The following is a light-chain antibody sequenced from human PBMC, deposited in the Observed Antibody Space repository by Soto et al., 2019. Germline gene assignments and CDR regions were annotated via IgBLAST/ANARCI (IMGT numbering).Light chain of an antibody. Sequence: QSVLTQPASVSGSPGQSITISCTGTSRDIGGYNYVSGNQQQPGKAPKLMVYEVINRPSGDSHRFSGARSGNAASLTISRLHAEDEGVYFCASYSTITTPAVFRTGPK. CDR2: EVI. V-gene: IGLV2-14*01. J-gene: IGLJ1*01. CDR1: SRDIGGYNY. CDR3: ASYSTITTPAV.